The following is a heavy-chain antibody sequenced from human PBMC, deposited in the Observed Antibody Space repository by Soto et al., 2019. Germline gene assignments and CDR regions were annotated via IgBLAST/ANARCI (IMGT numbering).Heavy chain of an antibody. J-gene: IGHJ5*02. V-gene: IGHV3-21*01. CDR1: GFSFSTYS. D-gene: IGHD2-21*02. Sequence: EVQLVESGGGLVKPGGSLRLSCAASGFSFSTYSMNWVRQTPGKGLEWVSFISRSGSYIYYADSVKGRFTISRDNAKNSLYLQMNSLRAEDTAVYYCARDPVSVVTVEGWFDPWGQGTLVTVSS. CDR2: ISRSGSYI. CDR3: ARDPVSVVTVEGWFDP.